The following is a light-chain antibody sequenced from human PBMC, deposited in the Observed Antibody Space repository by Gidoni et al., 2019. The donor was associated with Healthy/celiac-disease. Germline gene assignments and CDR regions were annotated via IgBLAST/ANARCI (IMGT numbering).Light chain of an antibody. V-gene: IGKV1-33*01. Sequence: DIQITQSPSSLSASLGDRFTITCQASQDISNYLNWYKQKPGKAPKHLIYYASNLEIGFPSRFSGSGFGTDVTGTIRSLEAEDSGTYYWQRYEDVGMTLGGEAKVEYK. CDR1: QDISNY. J-gene: IGKJ4*02. CDR3: QRYEDVGMT. CDR2: YAS.